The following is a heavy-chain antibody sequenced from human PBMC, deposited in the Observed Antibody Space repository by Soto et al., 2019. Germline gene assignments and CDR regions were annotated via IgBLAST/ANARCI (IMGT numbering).Heavy chain of an antibody. Sequence: SVTLSLTCVVSGGSLGDYFWSWIRQPPGMALEWIGEINHLGSINYNPSLKSRVTMSVDTSKNQFSLTLNSVTAADTATYYCARGGISHWAYFYYMDVWDRGTTVTVSS. D-gene: IGHD2-21*01. J-gene: IGHJ6*03. CDR1: GGSLGDYF. CDR3: ARGGISHWAYFYYMDV. V-gene: IGHV4-34*01. CDR2: INHLGSI.